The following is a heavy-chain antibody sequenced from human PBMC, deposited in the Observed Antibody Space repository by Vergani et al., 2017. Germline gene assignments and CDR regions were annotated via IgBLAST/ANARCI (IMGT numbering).Heavy chain of an antibody. CDR1: VGSFSGYY. V-gene: IGHV4-34*01. CDR3: ARVGRVYSSSPPSYYYYYYYMDV. D-gene: IGHD6-6*01. CDR2: INHSGST. J-gene: IGHJ6*03. Sequence: QVQLQQWGAGLLKPSETLSLTCAVYVGSFSGYYWSWIRQPPGKGLEWIGEINHSGSTNYNPSLNSRVTISVDTSKNQFSLKLSSVTAADTAVYYCARVGRVYSSSPPSYYYYYYYMDVWGKGTTVTVSS.